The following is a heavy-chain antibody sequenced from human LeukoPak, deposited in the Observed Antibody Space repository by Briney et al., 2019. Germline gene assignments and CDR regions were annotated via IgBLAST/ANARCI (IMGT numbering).Heavy chain of an antibody. J-gene: IGHJ4*02. CDR1: GGSISSYH. CDR3: ARDGLYSYGYSYFDY. D-gene: IGHD5-18*01. V-gene: IGHV4-4*07. CDR2: FHITGST. Sequence: SETLSLTCTVSGGSISSYHWSWVRQPAGKGLEWIGRFHITGSTNYNPSLKSRVTMSVDTSKNQFSLKLSSVTAADTAVYYCARDGLYSYGYSYFDYWGQGTLVTVFS.